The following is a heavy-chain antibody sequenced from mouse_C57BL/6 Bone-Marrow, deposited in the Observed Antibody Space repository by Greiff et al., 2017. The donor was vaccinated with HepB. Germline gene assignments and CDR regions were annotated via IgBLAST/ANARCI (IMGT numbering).Heavy chain of an antibody. J-gene: IGHJ1*03. CDR1: GFTFSDYG. CDR2: ISSGSSTI. CDR3: ARYYGSSSYWYFDV. Sequence: EVQRVESGGGLVKPGGSLKLSCAASGFTFSDYGMHWVRQAPEKGLEWVAYISSGSSTIYYADTVKGRFTISRDNAKNTLFLQMTSLRSEDTAMYYCARYYGSSSYWYFDVWGTGTTVTVSS. D-gene: IGHD1-1*01. V-gene: IGHV5-17*01.